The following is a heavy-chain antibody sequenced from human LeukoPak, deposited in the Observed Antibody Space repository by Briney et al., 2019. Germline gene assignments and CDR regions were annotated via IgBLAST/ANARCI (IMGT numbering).Heavy chain of an antibody. Sequence: SETLSLTCTVSGGSISSYYWSWIRQPPGKGMEWIGYIYYSGSTNYNPSLKRRVTISVDTSKNQFSLKLSSVTAADTAVYYCARLIRQQLVGGIWFDPWGQGTLVTVSS. V-gene: IGHV4-59*08. CDR1: GGSISSYY. CDR2: IYYSGST. CDR3: ARLIRQQLVGGIWFDP. J-gene: IGHJ5*02. D-gene: IGHD6-13*01.